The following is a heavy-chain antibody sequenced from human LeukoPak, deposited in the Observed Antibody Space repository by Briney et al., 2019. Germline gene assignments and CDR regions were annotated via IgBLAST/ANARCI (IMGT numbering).Heavy chain of an antibody. D-gene: IGHD2-21*01. J-gene: IGHJ5*02. V-gene: IGHV4-30-4*08. CDR3: ARTICGGDCYSSIGNWFDP. CDR2: IYYSGST. CDR1: GGSISSGDYY. Sequence: SQTLSLTCTVSGGSISSGDYYWSGIRQPPGKGLEWIGYIYYSGSTYYNPSLKSRVTISVDTSKNQFSLKLSSVTAADTAVYYCARTICGGDCYSSIGNWFDPSGQGTLVTVSS.